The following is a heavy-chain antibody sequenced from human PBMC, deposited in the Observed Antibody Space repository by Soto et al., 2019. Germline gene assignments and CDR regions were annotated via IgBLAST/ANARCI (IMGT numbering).Heavy chain of an antibody. V-gene: IGHV4-39*01. CDR2: IYYSGYT. Sequence: QLQLQESGPGLVKPSETLSLTCTVSGGSISSSSYYWGWIRQPPGKGLEWIGSIYYSGYTYYNPSLKSRVTISVDTSKTQSSPKRSSVTAADTAVYYCARHNGPLYVGYYYDMDVWGQGTTVTVSS. CDR3: ARHNGPLYVGYYYDMDV. CDR1: GGSISSSSYY. J-gene: IGHJ6*02. D-gene: IGHD3-16*01.